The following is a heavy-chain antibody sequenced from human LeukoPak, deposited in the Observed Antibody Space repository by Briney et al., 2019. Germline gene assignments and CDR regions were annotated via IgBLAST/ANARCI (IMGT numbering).Heavy chain of an antibody. D-gene: IGHD3-16*01. J-gene: IGHJ4*02. V-gene: IGHV3-73*01. CDR2: IRSKANSYAT. CDR1: GFTFSGSA. CDR3: TSFTSEGVDY. Sequence: GGSLRLSCAASGFTFSGSAMHWVRQASGKGLEWVGHIRSKANSYATAYAASVKGRFTISRDDSKNTAYLQMNSLKIEDTAVCYCTSFTSEGVDYWGQGTLVTVSS.